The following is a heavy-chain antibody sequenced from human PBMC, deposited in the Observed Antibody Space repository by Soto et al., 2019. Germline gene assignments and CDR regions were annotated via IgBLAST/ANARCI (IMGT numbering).Heavy chain of an antibody. J-gene: IGHJ4*02. D-gene: IGHD6-6*01. CDR2: IFHSGSA. CDR1: GGSIISGGYS. V-gene: IGHV4-30-2*01. CDR3: ARSHIVPRLLMYPYDY. Sequence: PSATLSLTCAVSGGSIISGGYSWSWIRQAPGKGLEWIGYIFHSGSAYYNPSLKSRVTISVDGSKNHFSLELSSVTAADTAVYYCARSHIVPRLLMYPYDYWGQGTLVTVS.